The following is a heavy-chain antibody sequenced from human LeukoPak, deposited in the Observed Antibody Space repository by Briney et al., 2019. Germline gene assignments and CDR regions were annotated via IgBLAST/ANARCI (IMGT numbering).Heavy chain of an antibody. V-gene: IGHV3-7*01. J-gene: IGHJ6*03. Sequence: GGSLRLSCAASGFTFSSYWMSWVRQAPGKGLEWVANIKQDGSEKYYVDSVKGRFTISRDNAKNSLYLQMHSLRAEDTAVYYCARDIVLIGYYYYMDGWGKGTTVTVSS. D-gene: IGHD2-8*01. CDR1: GFTFSSYW. CDR2: IKQDGSEK. CDR3: ARDIVLIGYYYYMDG.